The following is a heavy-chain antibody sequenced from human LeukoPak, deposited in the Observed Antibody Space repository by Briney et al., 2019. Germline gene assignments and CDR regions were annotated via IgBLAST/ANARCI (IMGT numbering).Heavy chain of an antibody. J-gene: IGHJ4*02. CDR2: IYYSGST. V-gene: IGHV4-39*07. D-gene: IGHD6-6*01. Sequence: SETLSLTCTVSGGSFSSSSYYWGWIRQPPGKGLEWIGSIYYSGSTNYNPSLKSRVTISVDTSKNQFSLKLSSVTAADTAVYYCARFSSSSLAFDYWGQGTLVTVSS. CDR3: ARFSSSSLAFDY. CDR1: GGSFSSSSYY.